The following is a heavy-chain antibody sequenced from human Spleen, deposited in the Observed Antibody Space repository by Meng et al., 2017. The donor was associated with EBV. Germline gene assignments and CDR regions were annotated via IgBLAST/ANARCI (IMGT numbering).Heavy chain of an antibody. CDR2: IYQSGSA. D-gene: IGHD4-17*01. CDR3: ARGGGYGDYEGWFDP. V-gene: IGHV4-30-2*01. J-gene: IGHJ5*02. Sequence: SQPPPLTGPVSGGSINNGCYPWVWIRQPLGKGLDWIGYIYQSGSAYYNPSLKSRVTMSVDMSKNQFSLKLSSVTAADTAVYYCARGGGYGDYEGWFDPWGQGTLVTVSS. CDR1: GGSINNGCYP.